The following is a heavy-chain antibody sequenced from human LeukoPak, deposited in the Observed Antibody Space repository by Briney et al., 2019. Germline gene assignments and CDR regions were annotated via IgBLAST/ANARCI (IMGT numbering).Heavy chain of an antibody. Sequence: SETLSLTCAVYGGSFSGYYWSWIRQLPGKGLEWIGEINHGGSTNYNPSLKSRVTISVDTSKNQFSLKLSSVTAADTAVYYCARAEYSSSGAFDYWGQGTLVTVSS. V-gene: IGHV4-34*01. CDR2: INHGGST. J-gene: IGHJ4*02. D-gene: IGHD6-6*01. CDR1: GGSFSGYY. CDR3: ARAEYSSSGAFDY.